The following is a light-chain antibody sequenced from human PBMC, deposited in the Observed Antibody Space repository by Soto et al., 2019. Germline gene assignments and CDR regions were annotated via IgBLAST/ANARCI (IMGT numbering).Light chain of an antibody. J-gene: IGKJ1*01. Sequence: EKVMTQSPATLSVSPGERATLSCRASQSVSSNLAWYQQKPSQAPRRLIYGASTRATGIPARISGSGSGTEFTLSISSLQSEDFAVYYCQQYNDLPRTFGQGTKVEIK. CDR2: GAS. CDR1: QSVSSN. CDR3: QQYNDLPRT. V-gene: IGKV3-15*01.